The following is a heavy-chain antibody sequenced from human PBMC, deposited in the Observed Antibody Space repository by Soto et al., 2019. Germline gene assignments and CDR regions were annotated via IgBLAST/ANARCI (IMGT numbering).Heavy chain of an antibody. CDR1: GYTFTNYA. J-gene: IGHJ6*02. Sequence: ASVKVSCKASGYTFTNYAISWVRQALGQGLEWMGWISAYNGDTKYAQKLQGRVTMTTDTSTTTAYMELRSLRSDDAAVYFCAREGGSNSWYGVGYYYYGMDVWGQGTTVTVSS. CDR3: AREGGSNSWYGVGYYYYGMDV. D-gene: IGHD6-13*01. V-gene: IGHV1-18*04. CDR2: ISAYNGDT.